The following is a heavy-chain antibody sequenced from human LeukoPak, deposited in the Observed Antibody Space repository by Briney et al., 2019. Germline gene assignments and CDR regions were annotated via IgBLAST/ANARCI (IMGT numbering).Heavy chain of an antibody. J-gene: IGHJ5*02. CDR2: INPSGGST. D-gene: IGHD4-23*01. CDR3: ATHVRGGNGFDP. CDR1: GYTLTTYY. V-gene: IGHV1-46*01. Sequence: ASVKVSCKASGYTLTTYYIHWVRQAPGQGLEWMGMINPSGGSTSYAQKFQGRVTMTSDTSTSTVYMELSSLRSEDTAVYYCATHVRGGNGFDPWGQGTLVTVSS.